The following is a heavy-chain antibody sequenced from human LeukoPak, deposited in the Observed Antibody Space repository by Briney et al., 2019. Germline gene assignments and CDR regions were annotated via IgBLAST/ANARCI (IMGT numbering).Heavy chain of an antibody. V-gene: IGHV4-30-4*01. J-gene: IGHJ4*02. D-gene: IGHD6-19*01. CDR1: GGSISSGDYY. Sequence: PSETLSLTCTVSGGSISSGDYYWSWIRQPPGKGLEWIGYIYYSGSTYYNPSLKSRVTISVDTSKNQFSLKLSSVTAADTAVYYCAGGPYSSGWYYFDYWGQGTLVTVSS. CDR3: AGGPYSSGWYYFDY. CDR2: IYYSGST.